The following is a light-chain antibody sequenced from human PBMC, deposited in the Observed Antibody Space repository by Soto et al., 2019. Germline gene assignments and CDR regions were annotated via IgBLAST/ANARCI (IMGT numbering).Light chain of an antibody. J-gene: IGKJ2*01. Sequence: DIQMTQSPSSLSASVGDRVTITCRASQSISSYLNWYQQKPGKGPKFLIYVASSLQSGVPSRFSGSGSETDFTLTISSLQPEDIATYYCQQSYRFPYTFGPGTKLEIK. V-gene: IGKV1-39*01. CDR1: QSISSY. CDR2: VAS. CDR3: QQSYRFPYT.